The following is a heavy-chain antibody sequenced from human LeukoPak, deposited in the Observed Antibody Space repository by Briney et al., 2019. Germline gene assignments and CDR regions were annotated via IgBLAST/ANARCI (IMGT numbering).Heavy chain of an antibody. D-gene: IGHD3-16*01. V-gene: IGHV6-1*01. Sequence: SQTLSLTCAISGDSVSSNSATWDWIRQSPSRGLEWLGRTYHRSKWYNDYAVSVKTRVTINPDTSKNQFSLHLNSVTPEDTAVCYCAREGSDGYLFDYWGQGSLVIVSS. CDR3: AREGSDGYLFDY. J-gene: IGHJ4*02. CDR1: GDSVSSNSAT. CDR2: TYHRSKWYN.